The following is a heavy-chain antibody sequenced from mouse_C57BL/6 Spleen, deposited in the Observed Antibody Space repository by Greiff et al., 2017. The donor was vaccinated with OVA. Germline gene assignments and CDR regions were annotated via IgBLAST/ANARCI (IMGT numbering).Heavy chain of an antibody. CDR2: IYPGDGDT. CDR3: AREVPDYAMDY. Sequence: QVQLKESGAELVKPGASVKISCKASGYAFSSYWMNWVMQRPGKGLEWIGQIYPGDGDTNYNGKFKGKATLTAEKSSSTAYMQLSSLTSEDSAVYFCAREVPDYAMDYGGQGTSVTVSS. CDR1: GYAFSSYW. D-gene: IGHD6-1*01. V-gene: IGHV1-80*01. J-gene: IGHJ4*01.